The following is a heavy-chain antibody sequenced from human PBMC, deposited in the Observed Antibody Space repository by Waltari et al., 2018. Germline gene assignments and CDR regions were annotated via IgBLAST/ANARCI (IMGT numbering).Heavy chain of an antibody. J-gene: IGHJ4*02. CDR2: ISAYSGNT. D-gene: IGHD3-10*01. CDR3: ARPINYSGSYYRYFDY. V-gene: IGHV1-18*01. CDR1: GFTFSGYG. Sequence: QVQLMQSGPEVKKPGASVKVSCKASGFTFSGYGIAWVRQAPGQGPEWMGWISAYSGNTNLAQNFQGRVTMTTDTATGTAYMERRGLRSDDTAVYYCARPINYSGSYYRYFDYWGQGTLVIVSS.